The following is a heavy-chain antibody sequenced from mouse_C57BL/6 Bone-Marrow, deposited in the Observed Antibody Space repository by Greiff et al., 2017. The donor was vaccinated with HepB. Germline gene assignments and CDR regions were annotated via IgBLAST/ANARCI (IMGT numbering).Heavy chain of an antibody. CDR1: GFSFNTYA. Sequence: EVMLVESGGGLVQPKGSLKLSCAASGFSFNTYAMNWVRQAPGKGLEWVARIRSKSNNYATYYADSVKDRFTISRDDSESMLYLQMNNLKTEDTAMYYCVRHSYYYGSSYYYAMDYWGQGTSVTVSS. CDR2: IRSKSNNYAT. D-gene: IGHD1-1*01. J-gene: IGHJ4*01. V-gene: IGHV10-1*01. CDR3: VRHSYYYGSSYYYAMDY.